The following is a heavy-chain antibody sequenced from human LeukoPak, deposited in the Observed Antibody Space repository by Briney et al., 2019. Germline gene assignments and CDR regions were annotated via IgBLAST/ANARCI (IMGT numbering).Heavy chain of an antibody. CDR1: GFSFSSYG. J-gene: IGHJ5*02. CDR3: ARLGGGTTVTT. V-gene: IGHV3-30*03. D-gene: IGHD4-17*01. CDR2: ISNDGSNK. Sequence: GGSLRLSCVASGFSFSSYGMHWARQAPGKGLEWVAIISNDGSNKHYVDSVKGRFTISRENSKNTLFLQVNSLRAEDTASYYCARLGGGTTVTTWGQGTLVTVSS.